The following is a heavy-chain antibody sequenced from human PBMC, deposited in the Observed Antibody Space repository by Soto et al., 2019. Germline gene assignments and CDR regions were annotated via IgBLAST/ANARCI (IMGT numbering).Heavy chain of an antibody. CDR2: IYYSGST. Sequence: QVQLQESGPGLVKPSETLSLTCTVSGGSISSYYWSWIRQPPGKGLEWIGYIYYSGSTNYNPALSSRVTISVDPSKNQFSLKLSSVTAADTAVYYCARSDARSWGQGTRVTVSS. CDR3: ARSDARS. V-gene: IGHV4-59*01. J-gene: IGHJ5*02. CDR1: GGSISSYY. D-gene: IGHD2-2*01.